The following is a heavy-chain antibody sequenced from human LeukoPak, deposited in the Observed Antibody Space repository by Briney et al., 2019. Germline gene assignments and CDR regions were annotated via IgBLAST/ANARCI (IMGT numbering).Heavy chain of an antibody. V-gene: IGHV3-53*01. CDR1: GFTVSSNY. J-gene: IGHJ1*01. CDR3: AKGAGQWLVPSEYFQY. Sequence: GGSLRLSCAASGFTVSSNYMSWVRQAPGKGLEWVSVIYSGGSTYYAGSVKGRFTISRDNSKNTLYLQMNSLRAEDTAVYYCAKGAGQWLVPSEYFQYWGQGTLVTVSS. D-gene: IGHD6-19*01. CDR2: IYSGGST.